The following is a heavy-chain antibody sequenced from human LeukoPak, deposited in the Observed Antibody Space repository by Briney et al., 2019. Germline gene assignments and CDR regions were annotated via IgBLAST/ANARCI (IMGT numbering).Heavy chain of an antibody. J-gene: IGHJ4*02. CDR3: AKLEGTAITMTDY. CDR2: ICGSGGST. D-gene: IGHD3-22*01. V-gene: IGHV3-23*01. CDR1: GLXFSSYA. Sequence: GGSLRLSCADSGLXFSSYAISWVRQAPGEGQEWVSHICGSGGSTYYADSLKGRCTISRDNFKNTLYLQMSSLRVEDTAVYYCAKLEGTAITMTDYWGQGTLVTVSS.